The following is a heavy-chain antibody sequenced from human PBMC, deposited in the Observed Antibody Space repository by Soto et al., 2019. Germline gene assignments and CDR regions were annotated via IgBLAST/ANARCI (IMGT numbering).Heavy chain of an antibody. Sequence: QVTLVESGGGVVQPGRSRRLSCVTSGFTFRSYGMHWVRQSPDKGLEWVAVIKSDGTTADYIESVKGRFFISRDNSKKTVYLPMNNLRPEDTGIYYCAKPRSSLEWPPFDPWGQGTLVTVSS. CDR1: GFTFRSYG. CDR3: AKPRSSLEWPPFDP. J-gene: IGHJ5*02. CDR2: IKSDGTTA. D-gene: IGHD3-3*01. V-gene: IGHV3-30-3*02.